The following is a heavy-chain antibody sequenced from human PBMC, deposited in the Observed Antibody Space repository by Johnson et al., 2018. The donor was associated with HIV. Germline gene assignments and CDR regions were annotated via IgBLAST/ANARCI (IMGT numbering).Heavy chain of an antibody. D-gene: IGHD3-22*01. V-gene: IGHV3-7*01. CDR3: ASPYYYDSSGRDAFDI. J-gene: IGHJ3*02. Sequence: VQLVESGGGLVQPGGSLRLSCTASGFTFSSYWMSWVRQAPGKGLEWVANINQDGSEKYYVDSVKGRFTISRDNAKNSLYLQMNSLRAEDTAVYYCASPYYYDSSGRDAFDIWGQGTMVSVSS. CDR2: INQDGSEK. CDR1: GFTFSSYW.